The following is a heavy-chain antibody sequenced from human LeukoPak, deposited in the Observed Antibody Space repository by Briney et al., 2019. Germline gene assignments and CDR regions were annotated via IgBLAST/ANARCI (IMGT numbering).Heavy chain of an antibody. CDR1: GSTFSSYE. CDR2: ISSSGSTI. J-gene: IGHJ4*02. D-gene: IGHD5-18*01. Sequence: GGSLRLSCAASGSTFSSYEMNWVRQAPGKGLEWVSYISSSGSTIYYADSVKGRFTISRDNAKNSLYLQMNSLRAEDTAVYYCAMDTAMQFDYWGQGTLVTVSS. V-gene: IGHV3-48*03. CDR3: AMDTAMQFDY.